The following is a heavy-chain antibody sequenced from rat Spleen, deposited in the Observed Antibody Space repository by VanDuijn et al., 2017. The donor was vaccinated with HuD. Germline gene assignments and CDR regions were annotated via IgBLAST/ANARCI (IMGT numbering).Heavy chain of an antibody. D-gene: IGHD1-11*01. CDR1: GFTFSDYD. CDR2: ISTGSDNT. J-gene: IGHJ3*01. Sequence: EVQLVESGGGLVQPGRSLILSCAASGFTFSDYDMAWVRQAPTKGLEWIASISTGSDNTYYRGSVKGRFTIFRDDAKNIQYLQMDSLRSEDTATYYCTRHGGLRNWFAYWGQGTLVTVSS. CDR3: TRHGGLRNWFAY. V-gene: IGHV5S13*01.